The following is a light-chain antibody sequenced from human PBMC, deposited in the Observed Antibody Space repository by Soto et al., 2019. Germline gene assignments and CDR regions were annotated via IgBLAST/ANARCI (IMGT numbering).Light chain of an antibody. CDR3: HQYNTPSWT. CDR2: KAS. V-gene: IGKV1-5*03. Sequence: DIQMTQSPSTLSASVGDRVTITCRASQNINTWLAWYQQKPGKAPKVLIYKASSLESGVPSRFSGSGSGEEFTLTISSLQPDYFATYYCHQYNTPSWTFGQGTNVEIK. J-gene: IGKJ1*01. CDR1: QNINTW.